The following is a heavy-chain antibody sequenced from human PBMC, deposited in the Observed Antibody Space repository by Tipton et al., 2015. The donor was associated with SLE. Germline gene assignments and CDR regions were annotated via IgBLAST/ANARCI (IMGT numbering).Heavy chain of an antibody. V-gene: IGHV4-59*12. Sequence: LRLSCTVSGGSISSYYWSWIRQPPGKGLEWIGYIYYSGSTNYNPSLKSRVTISVDTSKNQFSLKLSSVTAADTAVYYCARGLYDFWSGYYNWFDPWGQGTLVTVSS. CDR1: GGSISSYY. J-gene: IGHJ5*02. CDR3: ARGLYDFWSGYYNWFDP. CDR2: IYYSGST. D-gene: IGHD3-3*01.